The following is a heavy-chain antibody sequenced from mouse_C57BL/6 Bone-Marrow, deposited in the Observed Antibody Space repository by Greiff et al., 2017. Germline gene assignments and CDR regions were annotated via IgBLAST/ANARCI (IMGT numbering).Heavy chain of an antibody. Sequence: VQLQQSGAELVRPGASVKLSCTASGFNIKDDYMHWVKQRPEQGLEWIGWIDPENGDTEYASKFQGKATITADTSSNTAYLQLRSLTSEDTAVYYCTTGYDGDPFDYWGQGTTLTVSS. CDR2: IDPENGDT. CDR3: TTGYDGDPFDY. V-gene: IGHV14-4*01. D-gene: IGHD2-3*01. J-gene: IGHJ2*01. CDR1: GFNIKDDY.